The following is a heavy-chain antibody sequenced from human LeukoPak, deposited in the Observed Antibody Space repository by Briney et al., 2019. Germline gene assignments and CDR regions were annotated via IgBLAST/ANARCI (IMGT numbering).Heavy chain of an antibody. J-gene: IGHJ5*02. CDR3: ARLQWPHRFNWFDP. D-gene: IGHD1-1*01. Sequence: PSETLSLTCAVYGGSFSGYYWSWIRQPPRKGLEWVGEINHSGSTTYNPSLKSQVSIPIDTSKNQFSLKLRSVTAADTAVYYCARLQWPHRFNWFDPWGQGTLVTVSS. V-gene: IGHV4-34*01. CDR1: GGSFSGYY. CDR2: INHSGST.